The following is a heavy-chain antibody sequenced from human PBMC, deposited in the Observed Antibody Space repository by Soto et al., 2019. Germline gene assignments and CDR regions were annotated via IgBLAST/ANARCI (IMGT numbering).Heavy chain of an antibody. V-gene: IGHV3-30*19. CDR1: GFTFSHYG. Sequence: PGGSLRLSCAASGFTFSHYGMHWVRQAPGKGLEWVSFISYDGSNKYYADSVKGRFTISRDNSKNTLYLQMNSLRAEDTAVYYCARHYGQEVFDYWGQGTLVTVSS. CDR2: ISYDGSNK. CDR3: ARHYGQEVFDY. D-gene: IGHD3-16*01. J-gene: IGHJ4*02.